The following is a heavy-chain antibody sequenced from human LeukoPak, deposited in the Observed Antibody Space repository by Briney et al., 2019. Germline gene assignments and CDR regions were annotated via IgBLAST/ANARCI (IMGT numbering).Heavy chain of an antibody. J-gene: IGHJ4*02. D-gene: IGHD3-10*01. CDR1: GYTFTSYD. CDR3: ARNPTLLWFGELDLDY. CDR2: MNPNSGNT. V-gene: IGHV1-8*01. Sequence: ASVKVSCKASGYTFTSYDINWVRQATGQGLEWMGWMNPNSGNTGYAQKFQGRATMTRNTSISTAYMELSSLRSEDTAVYYCARNPTLLWFGELDLDYWGQGTLVTVSS.